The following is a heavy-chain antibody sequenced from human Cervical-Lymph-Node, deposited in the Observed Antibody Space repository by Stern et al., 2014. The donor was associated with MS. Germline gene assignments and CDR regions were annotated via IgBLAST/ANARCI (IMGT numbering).Heavy chain of an antibody. CDR3: ARSKDSSSWYGYFDY. CDR2: VHHSGRT. Sequence: QLQLQESGPGLVRPSTTLFLTCSVSGDSMSNNNWWSWVRQAPGKGLEWIGEVHHSGRTNHNPSLAIRPTISIDKSKKMISLRMDSVTAADTAVYYCARSKDSSSWYGYFDYWGQGTLVTVSS. J-gene: IGHJ4*02. CDR1: GDSMSNNNW. D-gene: IGHD6-13*01. V-gene: IGHV4-4*02.